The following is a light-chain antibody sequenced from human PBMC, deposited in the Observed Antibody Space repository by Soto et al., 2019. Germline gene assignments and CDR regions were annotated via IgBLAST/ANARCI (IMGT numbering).Light chain of an antibody. V-gene: IGKV1-5*03. Sequence: DIPMTQSPSTLSASVGDRVTITCRASQSINNWLAWYQQKPGKAPNLLIYKASNLESGVPSRFSGSGSGTEFTLTISSLQPDDFATYYCHQYNDYSWTFGQGTKVEIK. J-gene: IGKJ1*01. CDR3: HQYNDYSWT. CDR2: KAS. CDR1: QSINNW.